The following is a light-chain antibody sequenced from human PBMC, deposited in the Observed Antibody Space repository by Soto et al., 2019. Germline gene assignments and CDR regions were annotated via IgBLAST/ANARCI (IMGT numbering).Light chain of an antibody. CDR3: RQYNTYSSLT. V-gene: IGKV1-5*01. Sequence: DIQMTQSPSTLSASVGDRVTITCRASQSISSWLAWYQQKLGRAPRLLIYDASSLESGVPSRFSGSGYGTEFTLTISSLQPDDFATYYCRQYNTYSSLTFGGGTKV. CDR2: DAS. J-gene: IGKJ4*01. CDR1: QSISSW.